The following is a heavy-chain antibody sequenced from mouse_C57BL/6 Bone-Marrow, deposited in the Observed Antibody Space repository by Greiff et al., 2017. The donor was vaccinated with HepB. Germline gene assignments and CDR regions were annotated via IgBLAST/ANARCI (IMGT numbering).Heavy chain of an antibody. CDR1: GYSITSGYY. J-gene: IGHJ1*03. Sequence: EVQLQESGPGLVKPSQSLSLTCSVTGYSITSGYYWNWIRQFPGNKLEWMGYISYDGSNNYNPSLKNRISITRDTSKNQFFLKLNSVTTEDTATYYCARDPFTTVDLPYWYFDVWGTGTTVTVSS. V-gene: IGHV3-6*01. D-gene: IGHD1-1*01. CDR3: ARDPFTTVDLPYWYFDV. CDR2: ISYDGSN.